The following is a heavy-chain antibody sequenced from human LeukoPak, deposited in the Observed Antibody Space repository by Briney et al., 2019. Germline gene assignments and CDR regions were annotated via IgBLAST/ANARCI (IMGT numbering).Heavy chain of an antibody. D-gene: IGHD2-21*02. CDR3: ATNNVDGDSVP. CDR1: GGTFSSYA. V-gene: IGHV1-69*04. CDR2: IIPILRIA. Sequence: ASVKVSCKASGGTFSSYAISWVRQAPGQGLEWMGRIIPILRIANYAQKFQGRVTITAGKSTSTAYMELSSLRSEDTAVYYCATNNVDGDSVPWGLGTLVTVSS. J-gene: IGHJ4*02.